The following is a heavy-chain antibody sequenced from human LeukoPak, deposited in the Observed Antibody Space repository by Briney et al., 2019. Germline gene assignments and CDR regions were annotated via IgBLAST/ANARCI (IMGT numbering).Heavy chain of an antibody. V-gene: IGHV3-21*01. J-gene: IGHJ3*02. Sequence: GGSLRLSCAASGFTFSSYSMNWVRQAPGKGLEWVSSISSSSSYIYYADSVKGRFTISRDNAKNSLYLQVNSLRAEDTAVYYCARGLRAGNAFDIWGQGTMVTVSS. CDR1: GFTFSSYS. CDR2: ISSSSSYI. CDR3: ARGLRAGNAFDI. D-gene: IGHD1-1*01.